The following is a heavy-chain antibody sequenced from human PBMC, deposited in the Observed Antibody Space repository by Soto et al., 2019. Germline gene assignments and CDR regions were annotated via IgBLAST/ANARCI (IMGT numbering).Heavy chain of an antibody. CDR2: IYHSGST. CDR3: AKATRYFMHE. J-gene: IGHJ3*01. V-gene: IGHV4-59*12. D-gene: IGHD3-16*01. Sequence: QVQLQESGPGLVKPSETLSLTCSVSGDAISDNYWSWIRQPPGKGLAWIGYIYHSGSTYYNPSLKSRVTIPVDTSKNPFSLKLTSLTAADTAVYYCAKATRYFMHEWGQGTTVTVSS. CDR1: GDAISDNY.